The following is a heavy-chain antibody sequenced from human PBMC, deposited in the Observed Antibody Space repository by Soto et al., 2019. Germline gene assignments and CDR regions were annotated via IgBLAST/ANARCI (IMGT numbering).Heavy chain of an antibody. Sequence: SETLSLTCTVSGGSISSWYWSWIRQPPGKGLEWIGYIYYSGSTNYNPSLKSRVTISVDTSKNQFSLKLSSVTAADTAVYYCARQYFFDWGSYYSRLFSFCGQGTLVTGSS. CDR3: ARQYFFDWGSYYSRLFSF. V-gene: IGHV4-59*08. D-gene: IGHD3-10*01. CDR2: IYYSGST. CDR1: GGSISSWY. J-gene: IGHJ4*02.